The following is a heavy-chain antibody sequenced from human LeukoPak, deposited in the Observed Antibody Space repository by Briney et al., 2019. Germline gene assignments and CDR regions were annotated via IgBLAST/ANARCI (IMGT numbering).Heavy chain of an antibody. Sequence: PGGSLRLSCAGSGFTFSSYWMSWVRQAPAKGPEWVANINQYGREKHYVESVKGRFTISRDNAKSALYLQMNSLRAEDTAVYYCTRDEAAATDWGQGTLVTVSS. V-gene: IGHV3-7*01. CDR3: TRDEAAATD. J-gene: IGHJ4*02. D-gene: IGHD6-13*01. CDR2: INQYGREK. CDR1: GFTFSSYW.